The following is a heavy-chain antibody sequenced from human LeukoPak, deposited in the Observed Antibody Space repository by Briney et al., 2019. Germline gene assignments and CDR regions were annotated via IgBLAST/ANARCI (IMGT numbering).Heavy chain of an antibody. CDR2: IDWDDDK. D-gene: IGHD3-22*01. V-gene: IGHV2-70*11. Sequence: SGPTLVNPTQTLTLTCTFSGFSLSTSGMCVSWIRQPPGKALEWLARIDWDDDKYYSTSLKTRLTISKDNSKNQVVLTMTNMDPVDTATYYCARIRLGYYYDSSGFDPWGQGTLVTVSS. CDR1: GFSLSTSGMC. J-gene: IGHJ5*02. CDR3: ARIRLGYYYDSSGFDP.